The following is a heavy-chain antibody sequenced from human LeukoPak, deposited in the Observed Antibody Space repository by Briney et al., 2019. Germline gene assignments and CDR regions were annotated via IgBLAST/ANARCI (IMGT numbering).Heavy chain of an antibody. V-gene: IGHV3-21*01. CDR2: INSTGAYK. D-gene: IGHD2-15*01. CDR3: ARHLENGQTLVDFDY. CDR1: GFTFSSFT. Sequence: KSGGSLRLSCAASGFTFSSFTMNWVRQAPGKGLEWVSSINSTGAYKYYADSVKGRFTISRDNAKDSLYLQMNSLRAEDTAGYYCARHLENGQTLVDFDYWGQGTLVTVSS. J-gene: IGHJ4*02.